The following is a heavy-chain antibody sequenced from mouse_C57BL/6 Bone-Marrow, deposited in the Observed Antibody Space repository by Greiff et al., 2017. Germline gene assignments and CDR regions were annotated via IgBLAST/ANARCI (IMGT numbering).Heavy chain of an antibody. CDR1: GYTFTSYW. V-gene: IGHV1-7*01. CDR3: GLRSFAY. CDR2: INPSSGYT. J-gene: IGHJ3*01. Sequence: VQLQQSGAELAKPGASVKLSCKASGYTFTSYWLHWVKQRPGQGLEWIGYINPSSGYTKYNQKFKDKATLTADKSSSTAYMQLSSLTYEDSAVXYCGLRSFAYWGQGTLVTVSA. D-gene: IGHD1-1*01.